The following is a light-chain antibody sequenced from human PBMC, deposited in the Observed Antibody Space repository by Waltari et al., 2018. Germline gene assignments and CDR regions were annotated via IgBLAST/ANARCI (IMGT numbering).Light chain of an antibody. CDR1: HSVSNL. J-gene: IGKJ4*01. V-gene: IGKV3-11*01. Sequence: EVVLTQSPATLSLSPGERATLSCRASHSVSNLLAWYQQNPGQAPRLLIYDASTTATGIPARFSGSGSGTDFTLTISSLEPEDFAVYYCQQRRTWPLTFGGGTTVEI. CDR3: QQRRTWPLT. CDR2: DAS.